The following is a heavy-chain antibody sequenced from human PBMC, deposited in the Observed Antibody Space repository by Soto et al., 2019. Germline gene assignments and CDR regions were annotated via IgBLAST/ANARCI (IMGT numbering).Heavy chain of an antibody. V-gene: IGHV4-39*01. CDR2: IDYNGVT. Sequence: SETLSLTCTVSGGSIYMSGYYWGWIRQPPGRGLEWIGNIDYNGVTYSNPSLKSRVTISRDTSKNQFSLKLTSVTAADTALYYCGKVLVGATGHTDSDSWGPGTLVTVSS. CDR1: GGSIYMSGYY. J-gene: IGHJ4*02. D-gene: IGHD2-15*01. CDR3: GKVLVGATGHTDSDS.